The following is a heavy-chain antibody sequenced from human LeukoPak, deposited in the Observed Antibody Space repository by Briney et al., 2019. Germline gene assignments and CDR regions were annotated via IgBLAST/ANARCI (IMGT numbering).Heavy chain of an antibody. CDR1: GFTFSNYA. CDR2: ISSGGTYE. CDR3: ARDSTYYYDSGSSGPHYFDN. D-gene: IGHD3-10*01. J-gene: IGHJ4*02. Sequence: PGGSLRLSCAASGFTFSNYAMHWVRQAPGKGLEWVSLISSGGTYEYYADSVKGRFTISRDNSKNTLYLQLNCLRAEDTAVYYCARDSTYYYDSGSSGPHYFDNWGQGTLVTVSS. V-gene: IGHV3-30*01.